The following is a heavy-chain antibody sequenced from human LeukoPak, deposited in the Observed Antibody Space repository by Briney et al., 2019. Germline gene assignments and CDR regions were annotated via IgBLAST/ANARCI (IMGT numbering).Heavy chain of an antibody. D-gene: IGHD7-27*01. Sequence: GGPLSLSCAASGCTFSYYAMRWGRLAPGKGQEWVLAFSGNGGSTYYADSVKRRSTISRDNSNNAQYLQMNSMTSDGATVYYCAKGPWGYYGMDGWGQGITVTASS. CDR2: FSGNGGST. CDR1: GCTFSYYA. CDR3: AKGPWGYYGMDG. V-gene: IGHV3-23*01. J-gene: IGHJ6*02.